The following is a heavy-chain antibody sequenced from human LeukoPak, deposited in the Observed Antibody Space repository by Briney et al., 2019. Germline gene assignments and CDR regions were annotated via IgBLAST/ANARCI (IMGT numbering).Heavy chain of an antibody. D-gene: IGHD2-21*02. CDR1: GGPFSGYY. CDR2: INHSGST. Sequence: SATLSLPSAVYGGPFSGYYWSWIRRPPGEGLEWIGEINHSGSTNYNPSLKSRVTISVDTSKNQFSLKLSSVTAADTAVYYCARGPTYCGGDCYFRGFDYWGQGTLVTVSS. V-gene: IGHV4-34*01. CDR3: ARGPTYCGGDCYFRGFDY. J-gene: IGHJ4*02.